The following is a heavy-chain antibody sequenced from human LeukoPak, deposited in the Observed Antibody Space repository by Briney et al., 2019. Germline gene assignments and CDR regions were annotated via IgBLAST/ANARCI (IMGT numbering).Heavy chain of an antibody. CDR3: ARDRNPSSSGAFDI. V-gene: IGHV1-69*13. Sequence: ASVKVSCKASGGTFSSYAISWVRQAPGQGLEWMGGIIPIFGTANYAQKFQGRVTITADESTSTAYMELSSLRSEDTAVYYCARDRNPSSSGAFDIWGQGTMVTVSS. J-gene: IGHJ3*02. CDR1: GGTFSSYA. CDR2: IIPIFGTA. D-gene: IGHD6-6*01.